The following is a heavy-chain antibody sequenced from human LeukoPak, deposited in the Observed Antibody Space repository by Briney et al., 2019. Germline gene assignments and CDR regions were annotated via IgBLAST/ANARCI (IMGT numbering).Heavy chain of an antibody. Sequence: SETLSLTCTVSGGSISSGNYYWSWIRQPPGKGLEWIGYIYYSGSTYYNPSLKSRVTISVDTSKNQFSLKLSSVTAADTAVYYCARDSEDAFDIWGQGTMVTVSS. CDR2: IYYSGST. CDR1: GGSISSGNYY. J-gene: IGHJ3*02. CDR3: ARDSEDAFDI. V-gene: IGHV4-30-4*01.